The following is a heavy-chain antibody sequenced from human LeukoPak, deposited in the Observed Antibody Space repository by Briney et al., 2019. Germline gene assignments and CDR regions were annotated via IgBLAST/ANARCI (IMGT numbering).Heavy chain of an antibody. CDR2: IYHSGST. CDR1: GYSISSGYY. CDR3: AKSSYSIFDY. Sequence: PSETLSLTCTVSGYSISSGYYWGWVRQPPGKGLEWIGSIYHSGSTYYNPSLKSRVTISVDTSKNQFSLKLSSVTAADTAVYYCAKSSYSIFDYWGQGTLVTVSS. V-gene: IGHV4-38-2*02. J-gene: IGHJ4*02. D-gene: IGHD5-18*01.